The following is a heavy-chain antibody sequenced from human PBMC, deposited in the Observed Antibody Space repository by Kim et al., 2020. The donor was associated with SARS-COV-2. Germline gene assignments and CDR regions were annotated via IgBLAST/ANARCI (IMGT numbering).Heavy chain of an antibody. CDR3: ARVGTIFGVVITPYYYGMDV. J-gene: IGHJ6*02. V-gene: IGHV1-2*02. CDR2: INPNSGGT. CDR1: GYTFTGYY. D-gene: IGHD3-3*01. Sequence: ASVKVSCKASGYTFTGYYMHWVRQAPGQGLEWMGWINPNSGGTNYAQKFQGRVTMTRDTSISTAYMELSRLRSDDTAVYYCARVGTIFGVVITPYYYGMDVWGQGTTVTVSS.